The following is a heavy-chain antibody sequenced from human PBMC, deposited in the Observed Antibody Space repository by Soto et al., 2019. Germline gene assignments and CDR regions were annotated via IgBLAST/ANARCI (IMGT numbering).Heavy chain of an antibody. V-gene: IGHV1-18*01. J-gene: IGHJ5*02. Sequence: ASVKVSCKASGYTFTSYGISWVRQAPGQGLEWMGWISAYNGNTNYAQKLQGRVTMTTDTSTSTAYMELRSPRSDDTAVYYCARGLNEWELLSWFDPRGQGTLVTVPS. D-gene: IGHD1-26*01. CDR3: ARGLNEWELLSWFDP. CDR1: GYTFTSYG. CDR2: ISAYNGNT.